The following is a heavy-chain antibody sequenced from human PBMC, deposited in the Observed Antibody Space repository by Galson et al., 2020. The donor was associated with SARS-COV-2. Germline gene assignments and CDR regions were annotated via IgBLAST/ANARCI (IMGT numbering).Heavy chain of an antibody. V-gene: IGHV4-38-2*02. Sequence: SETLSLTCTVSGYSVSTTNYWGWVRLAPGKGLEWIWSIYPNGRTYYNPSLESRVTISVDTSRNQFSLTLASVTAADTAFYYCARQGVNMIVLVTVPGWFFDLWGRGTLVTVSS. D-gene: IGHD2-21*02. CDR2: IYPNGRT. CDR3: ARQGVNMIVLVTVPGWFFDL. J-gene: IGHJ2*01. CDR1: GYSVSTTNY.